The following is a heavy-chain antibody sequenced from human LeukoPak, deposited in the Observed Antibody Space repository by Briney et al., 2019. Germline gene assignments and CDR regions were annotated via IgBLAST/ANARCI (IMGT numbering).Heavy chain of an antibody. CDR2: ISSGSDHI. J-gene: IGHJ4*02. CDR1: GFTFSTYS. Sequence: PGGSLRLSCAASGFTFSTYSMNWVRQAPGKGLEWVSSISSGSDHIYYADSVKGRFTISRDNSKNTLYLQMNSLRAEDTAVYYCAKGEAFWSGYPLPLGYCFDYWGQGTLVTVSS. D-gene: IGHD3-3*01. V-gene: IGHV3-21*04. CDR3: AKGEAFWSGYPLPLGYCFDY.